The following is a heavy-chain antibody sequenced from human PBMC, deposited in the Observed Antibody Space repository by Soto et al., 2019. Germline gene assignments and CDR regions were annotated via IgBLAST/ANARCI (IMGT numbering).Heavy chain of an antibody. CDR2: IYYSGST. CDR3: ARVAVVPAVIGGNYDDYGMDV. Sequence: TLSLTCTVSVGSISGCDYYWSLIRQPPGKGLEWIGYIYYSGSTYYNPSLKSRVTISVDKSKNQFSLKLSSVTAADTAVYYCARVAVVPAVIGGNYDDYGMDVWDQGPTVTVSS. D-gene: IGHD2-2*01. J-gene: IGHJ6*02. V-gene: IGHV4-30-4*01. CDR1: VGSISGCDYY.